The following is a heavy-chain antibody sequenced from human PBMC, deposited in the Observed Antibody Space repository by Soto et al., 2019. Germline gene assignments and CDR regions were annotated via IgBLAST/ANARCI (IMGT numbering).Heavy chain of an antibody. D-gene: IGHD3-10*01. CDR3: ARFSFRGVKLRAYYGMDV. CDR1: CGSFIGYY. CDR2: INHSGST. J-gene: IGHJ6*02. V-gene: IGHV4-34*01. Sequence: KTSETLSLTCAFYCGSFIGYYWSWIRQPPGKGLEWIGEINHSGSTNYNPSLKSRVTISVDTSKNQFSLKLSSVTAADTAVYYCARFSFRGVKLRAYYGMDVWGQGTTVTVSS.